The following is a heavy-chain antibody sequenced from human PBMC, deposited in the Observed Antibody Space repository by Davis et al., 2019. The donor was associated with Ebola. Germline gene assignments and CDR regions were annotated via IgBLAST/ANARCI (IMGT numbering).Heavy chain of an antibody. CDR1: GFIFSDYY. V-gene: IGHV3-11*01. J-gene: IGHJ4*02. D-gene: IGHD2-2*01. CDR3: ATVTYHLPIY. Sequence: PGGSLRLSCAASGFIFSDYYMSWIRQAPGKGLEWVSCVSGSGRTVYYADSVKGRFTISRDSAKNSLYLQMSSLRAEDTAVYYCATVTYHLPIYWGQGTLVAVSS. CDR2: VSGSGRTV.